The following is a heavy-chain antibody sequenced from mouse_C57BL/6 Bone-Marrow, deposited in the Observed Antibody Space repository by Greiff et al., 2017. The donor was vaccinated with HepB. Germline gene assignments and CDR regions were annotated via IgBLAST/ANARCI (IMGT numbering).Heavy chain of an antibody. CDR1: GFNIKDDY. CDR3: TTYYGPWFAY. Sequence: EVQLVESGAELVRPGASVKLSCTASGFNIKDDYMHWVKQRPEQGLEWIGWIDPENGDTEYASKFQGKATITADTSSNTAYLQLSSLTSEDTAVYYCTTYYGPWFAYWGQGTLVTVSA. D-gene: IGHD1-1*01. V-gene: IGHV14-4*01. CDR2: IDPENGDT. J-gene: IGHJ3*01.